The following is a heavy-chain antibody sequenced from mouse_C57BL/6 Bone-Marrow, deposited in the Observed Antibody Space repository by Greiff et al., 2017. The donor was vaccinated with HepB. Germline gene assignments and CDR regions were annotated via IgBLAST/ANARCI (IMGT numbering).Heavy chain of an antibody. D-gene: IGHD2-1*01. CDR1: GYTFTDYY. V-gene: IGHV1-77*01. CDR2: IGPGSGST. Sequence: QVQLQQSGAELVKPGASVKISCKASGYTFTDYYINWVKQRPGQGLEWIGKIGPGSGSTYYNEKFKGKATLTADTSSSTAYMQLSSLTSEDSAVYFGARSVDGNYETWFAYWGQGTLVTVSA. CDR3: ARSVDGNYETWFAY. J-gene: IGHJ3*01.